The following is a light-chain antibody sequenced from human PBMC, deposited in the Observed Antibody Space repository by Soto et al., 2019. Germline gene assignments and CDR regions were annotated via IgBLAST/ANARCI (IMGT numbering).Light chain of an antibody. J-gene: IGLJ2*01. CDR3: SSYRNSNMI. V-gene: IGLV1-47*02. Sequence: QSVLTQPPSVSGTPGQRVTISCSGSTSSIGSNYVFWYQQLPGTAPKLLIYSNNQRPSGVPDRFSGSKSGNTASLTISGLQAEDEADYYCSSYRNSNMIFGGGTKLTVL. CDR2: SNN. CDR1: TSSIGSNY.